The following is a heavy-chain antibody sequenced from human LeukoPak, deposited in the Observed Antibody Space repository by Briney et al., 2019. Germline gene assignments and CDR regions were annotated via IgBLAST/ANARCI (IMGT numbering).Heavy chain of an antibody. J-gene: IGHJ3*02. D-gene: IGHD1-26*01. CDR2: IIPIFGTA. CDR1: GGTFSSYA. Sequence: ASVKVSCMASGGTFSSYAISWVRQAPGQGLEWMGGIIPIFGTANYAQKFQGRVTITADESTSTAYMELSSLRSEDTAVYYCARESSSGSYFADAFDIWGQGTLVTVSS. CDR3: ARESSSGSYFADAFDI. V-gene: IGHV1-69*13.